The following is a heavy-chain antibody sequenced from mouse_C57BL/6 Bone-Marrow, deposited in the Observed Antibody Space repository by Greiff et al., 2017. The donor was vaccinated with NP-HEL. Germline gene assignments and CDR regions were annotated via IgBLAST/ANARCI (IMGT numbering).Heavy chain of an antibody. CDR1: GYTFTSYW. J-gene: IGHJ1*03. Sequence: EVQLQQSGTVLARPGASVKMSCKTSGYTFTSYWMHWVKQRPGQGLEWIGAIYPGNSDTSYNQKFKGKAKLTAVTSASTAYMELSSLTNEDSAVYYCTGYGSSSWYFDVWGTGTTVTVSS. D-gene: IGHD1-1*01. V-gene: IGHV1-5*01. CDR2: IYPGNSDT. CDR3: TGYGSSSWYFDV.